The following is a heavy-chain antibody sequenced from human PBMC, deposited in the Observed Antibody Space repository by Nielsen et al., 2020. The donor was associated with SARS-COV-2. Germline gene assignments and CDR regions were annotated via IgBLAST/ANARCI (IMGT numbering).Heavy chain of an antibody. CDR3: ARDPRGGPVDY. D-gene: IGHD3-10*01. V-gene: IGHV1-46*01. Sequence: VQVSCKASGYTFTSYYMHWVRQAPGQGLEWMGIINPSGGSTSYAQKFQGRVTMTRDTSTSTVYMELSSLRSEDTAVYYCARDPRGGPVDYWGQGTLVTVSS. J-gene: IGHJ4*02. CDR1: GYTFTSYY. CDR2: INPSGGST.